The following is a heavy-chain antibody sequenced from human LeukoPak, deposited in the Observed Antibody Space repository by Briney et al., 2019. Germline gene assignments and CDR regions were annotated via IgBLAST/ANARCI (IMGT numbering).Heavy chain of an antibody. CDR2: INPNSGGT. J-gene: IGHJ5*02. D-gene: IGHD2-15*01. Sequence: ASVKVSCKVSGYTLTELSMHWVRQAPGQGLEWMGWINPNSGGTNYAQKFQGWVTMTRDTSISTAYMELSRLRSDDTAVYYCARAVGFNWFDPWGQGTLVTVSS. CDR3: ARAVGFNWFDP. V-gene: IGHV1-2*04. CDR1: GYTLTELS.